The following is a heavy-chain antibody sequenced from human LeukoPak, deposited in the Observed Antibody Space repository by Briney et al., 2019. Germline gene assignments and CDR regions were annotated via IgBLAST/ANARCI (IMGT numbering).Heavy chain of an antibody. V-gene: IGHV3-53*01. J-gene: IGHJ6*02. D-gene: IGHD5-18*01. CDR3: ARELDGYGRSGMDV. CDR1: GFTVSSNY. CDR2: IYSGGST. Sequence: GGSLRLSCAASGFTVSSNYMSWVRQAPGKELEWVSVIYSGGSTYYADSEKGRFTISRDNSKNTLYLQMNSLRAEDTAVYYCARELDGYGRSGMDVWGQGTTVTVSS.